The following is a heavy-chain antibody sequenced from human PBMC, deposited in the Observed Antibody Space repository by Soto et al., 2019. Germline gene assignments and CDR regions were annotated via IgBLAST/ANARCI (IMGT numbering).Heavy chain of an antibody. CDR3: SRDRDYNGLLDD. CDR1: GFTFGRYA. CDR2: VSYDGSTK. D-gene: IGHD4-4*01. V-gene: IGHV3-30-3*01. Sequence: QVQLVESGGGVVQPARSLRLSCAASGFTFGRYAMHWVRQAPGKGLEWVAAVSYDGSTKYYPDSVKGRFTIPRDNSKNTLDLQMNCLRAQHTAIYYCSRDRDYNGLLDDWCQGALVIVSS. J-gene: IGHJ4*02.